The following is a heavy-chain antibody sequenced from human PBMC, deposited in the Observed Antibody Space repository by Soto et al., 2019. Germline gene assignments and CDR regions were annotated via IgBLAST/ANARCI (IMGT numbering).Heavy chain of an antibody. Sequence: GGSLRLSCAASGFTFSSYGMHWVRQAPGKGLEWVAVISYDGSNKYYADSVKGRFTISRDNSKNTLYLQMNSLRAEDTAVYYCAKDGPGTTGTTHYMDVWGKGTTVTVSS. CDR3: AKDGPGTTGTTHYMDV. CDR1: GFTFSSYG. CDR2: ISYDGSNK. J-gene: IGHJ6*03. V-gene: IGHV3-30*18. D-gene: IGHD1-1*01.